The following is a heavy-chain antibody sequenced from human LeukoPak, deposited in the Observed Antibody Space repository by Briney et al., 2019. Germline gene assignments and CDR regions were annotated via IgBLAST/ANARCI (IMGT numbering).Heavy chain of an antibody. D-gene: IGHD1-14*01. J-gene: IGHJ2*01. V-gene: IGHV4-39*07. CDR1: GGSISSSSYY. Sequence: PSETLSLTCTVSGGSISSSSYYWGWIRQPPGKGLEWIGSIYYSGSTYYNPSLKSRVTISVDTSKNQFSLKLSSVTAADTAVYYCARYRNWGYWYFDLWGRGTLVSVSS. CDR2: IYYSGST. CDR3: ARYRNWGYWYFDL.